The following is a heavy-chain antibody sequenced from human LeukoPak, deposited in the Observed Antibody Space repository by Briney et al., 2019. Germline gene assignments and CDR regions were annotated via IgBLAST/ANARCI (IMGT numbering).Heavy chain of an antibody. CDR2: ISADNGNT. CDR3: ARDRGNTVTTILGYYHGMDV. D-gene: IGHD4-17*01. Sequence: TGGSLKLSCAAFGFTVSSKYMSWVRQVPGKGLEWMGWISADNGNTNYAQKLQGRVTMTTDTSTSTAYMELRSLRSDDTAVYYCARDRGNTVTTILGYYHGMDVWGQGTTVTVSS. V-gene: IGHV1-18*01. J-gene: IGHJ6*02. CDR1: GFTVSSKY.